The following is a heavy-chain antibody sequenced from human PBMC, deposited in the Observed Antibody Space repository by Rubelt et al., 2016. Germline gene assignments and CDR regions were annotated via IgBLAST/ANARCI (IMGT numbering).Heavy chain of an antibody. D-gene: IGHD4-17*01. CDR3: ARRRGYGDYLDY. V-gene: IGHV2-5*02. Sequence: QITLKESGPTLVKPTQTLTLTCTFSGFSLTTSGLGVGWIRQPPGKALEWVALLYWDDDIRYSPSLQNRLTITKDTSENQVVLTMTDMDPVDTGTYYCARRRGYGDYLDYWGQGTLVTVSS. CDR1: GFSLTTSGLG. CDR2: LYWDDDI. J-gene: IGHJ4*02.